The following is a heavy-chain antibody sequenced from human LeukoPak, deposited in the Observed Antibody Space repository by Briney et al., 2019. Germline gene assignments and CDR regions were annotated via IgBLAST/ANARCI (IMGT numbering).Heavy chain of an antibody. CDR1: GFTFEDYG. CDR3: ARDNDYDILSGYYGGLDY. D-gene: IGHD3-9*01. Sequence: GGSLRLSCAASGFTFEDYGMSWVRQAPGKGLEWVSGINWNGGSTGYANSVKGRFTISRDNAKNSLYLQMNSLRAEDTALYYCARDNDYDILSGYYGGLDYWGQGTLVTVSS. V-gene: IGHV3-20*04. CDR2: INWNGGST. J-gene: IGHJ4*02.